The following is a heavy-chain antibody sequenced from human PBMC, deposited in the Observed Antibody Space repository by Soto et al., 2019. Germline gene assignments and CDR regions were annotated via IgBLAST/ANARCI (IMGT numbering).Heavy chain of an antibody. CDR3: AKFIAAAGQGAFDI. CDR2: ISYDGSNK. J-gene: IGHJ3*02. CDR1: GFTFSSYG. Sequence: GGSLRLSCAASGFTFSSYGLHWVRQAPGKGLEWVAVISYDGSNKYYADSVKGRFTISRDNSKNTLYLQMNSLRAEDTAVYYCAKFIAAAGQGAFDIWGQGTMVTVSS. V-gene: IGHV3-30*18. D-gene: IGHD6-13*01.